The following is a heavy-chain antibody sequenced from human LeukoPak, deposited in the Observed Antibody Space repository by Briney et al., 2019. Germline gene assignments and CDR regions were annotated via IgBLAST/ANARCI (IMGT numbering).Heavy chain of an antibody. V-gene: IGHV3-33*01. CDR3: ARGREAYASGTQKWYLDY. J-gene: IGHJ4*02. Sequence: PGGSLRLSCAASGFTFSDYGMHWVRQAPGKGLEWVASIWYNGKKTDYADSVKGRVTISRDTSKNTLYLQMNSLRAEDTAVYYCARGREAYASGTQKWYLDYRGQGALVTVSS. D-gene: IGHD3-10*01. CDR1: GFTFSDYG. CDR2: IWYNGKKT.